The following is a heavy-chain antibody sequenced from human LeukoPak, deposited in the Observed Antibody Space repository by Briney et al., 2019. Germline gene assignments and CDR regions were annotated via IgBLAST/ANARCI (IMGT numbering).Heavy chain of an antibody. J-gene: IGHJ4*02. CDR2: IYYSGST. V-gene: IGHV4-30-4*01. CDR3: ARDLLNEGNHLDY. Sequence: SETLSLTCAVSGGSISSGGYSWSWIRQPPGKGLEWIGYIYYSGSTYYNPSLKSRVTISVDTSKNQFSLKLSSVTAADTAVYYCARDLLNEGNHLDYWGQGTLVTVSS. CDR1: GGSISSGGYS. D-gene: IGHD4-23*01.